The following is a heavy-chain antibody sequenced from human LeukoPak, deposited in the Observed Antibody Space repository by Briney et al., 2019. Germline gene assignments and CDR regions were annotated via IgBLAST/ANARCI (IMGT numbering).Heavy chain of an antibody. J-gene: IGHJ3*02. CDR1: NDYISDYY. CDR2: VSQWNT. CDR3: ASSRSVVVIQGAFDI. Sequence: PSETLSLTCILSNDYISDYYWSWIRQPAGKGLEWIGRVSQWNTNYNPSLMGRVSMSVQPSKNQFSLKLSSVTAADTAVYYCASSRSVVVIQGAFDIWGQGTMVTVSS. D-gene: IGHD3-22*01. V-gene: IGHV4-4*07.